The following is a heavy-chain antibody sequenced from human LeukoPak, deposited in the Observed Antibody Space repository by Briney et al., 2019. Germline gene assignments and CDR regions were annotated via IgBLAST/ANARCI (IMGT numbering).Heavy chain of an antibody. CDR1: GDTFTGYY. CDR3: ARDLIQLWSPNSDFDY. J-gene: IGHJ4*02. Sequence: ASVKVSCKASGDTFTGYYMHWVRQAPGQGLEWMGWINTNSGGTNYAQKFQGRVTMIRDTSISTAYMELSRLRSDDTAVYYCARDLIQLWSPNSDFDYWGQGTLVTVSS. CDR2: INTNSGGT. V-gene: IGHV1-2*02. D-gene: IGHD5-18*01.